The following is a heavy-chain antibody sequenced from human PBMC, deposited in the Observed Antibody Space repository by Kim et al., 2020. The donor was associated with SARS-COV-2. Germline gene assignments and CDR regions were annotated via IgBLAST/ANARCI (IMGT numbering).Heavy chain of an antibody. CDR3: ATDGGSGWYPSYYFDN. CDR2: ISHDGSHE. D-gene: IGHD6-19*01. Sequence: GGSLRLSCAASGFSFRTHGMHWVRQAPGKGLEWVAVISHDGSHEKYADSVRGRFTISRDTSKSILYLQMRSLRVDDTAVYYCATDGGSGWYPSYYFDNWGRGTLVTVSS. J-gene: IGHJ4*02. CDR1: GFSFRTHG. V-gene: IGHV3-33*05.